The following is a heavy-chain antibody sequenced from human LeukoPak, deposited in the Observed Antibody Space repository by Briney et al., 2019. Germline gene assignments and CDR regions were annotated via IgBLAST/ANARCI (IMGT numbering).Heavy chain of an antibody. CDR3: ATTVLGRADWLDP. Sequence: GGSLRLSCAASGITFSRYAMSWVRQAPGKGLEWVSVISGSGGNTYYVDSVKGRFTISRDNAKNTLYLQMNNLRPEDTAVYYCATTVLGRADWLDPWGLGTLVTVSS. V-gene: IGHV3-23*01. D-gene: IGHD7-27*01. CDR2: ISGSGGNT. CDR1: GITFSRYA. J-gene: IGHJ5*02.